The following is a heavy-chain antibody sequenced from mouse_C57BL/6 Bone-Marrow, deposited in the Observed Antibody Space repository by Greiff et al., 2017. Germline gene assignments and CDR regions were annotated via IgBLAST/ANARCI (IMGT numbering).Heavy chain of an antibody. V-gene: IGHV1-69*01. CDR1: GYTFTSYW. J-gene: IGHJ1*03. CDR3: ARGDRYYDV. CDR2: IDPSDSYT. Sequence: QVQLQQPGAELVMPGASVKLSCKASGYTFTSYWMHWVKQRPGQGLEWIGEIDPSDSYTNYNQKFKGKSTLTVDKSSSTAYMPLSSLTSEDSAVYNCARGDRYYDVWGTGTTVTVSS.